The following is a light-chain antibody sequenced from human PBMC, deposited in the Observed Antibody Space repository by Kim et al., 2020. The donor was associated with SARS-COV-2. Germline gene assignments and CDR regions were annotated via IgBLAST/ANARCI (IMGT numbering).Light chain of an antibody. CDR2: KAS. CDR3: QHYIRYPYT. V-gene: IGKV1-5*03. J-gene: IGKJ2*01. Sequence: DIQMTQSPSTLSASVGGRVTITCRASQSISDWLAWYQQKPGKAPNLLIYKASSLESGVPSRFSASGSGTEFTLTINSLQPDDFATYYCQHYIRYPYTFGQGTKLEI. CDR1: QSISDW.